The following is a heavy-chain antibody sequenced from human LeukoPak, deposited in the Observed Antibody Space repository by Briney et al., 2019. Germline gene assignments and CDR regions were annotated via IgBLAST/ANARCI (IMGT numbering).Heavy chain of an antibody. V-gene: IGHV1-46*01. CDR1: GYTFTSYY. Sequence: ASVKVSCKASGYTFTSYYMHWVRQAPGQGLEWMGIINPSGGSTGYAQKFQGRVTMTRDTSISTAYMELSRLRSDDTAVYYCARGSLAAAGRVTHTFDYWGQGTLVTVSS. D-gene: IGHD6-13*01. CDR2: INPSGGST. J-gene: IGHJ4*02. CDR3: ARGSLAAAGRVTHTFDY.